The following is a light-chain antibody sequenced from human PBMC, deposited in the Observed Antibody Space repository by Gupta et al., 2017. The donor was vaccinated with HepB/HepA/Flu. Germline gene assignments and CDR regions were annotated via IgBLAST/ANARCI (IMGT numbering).Light chain of an antibody. CDR2: EDN. J-gene: IGLJ1*01. V-gene: IGLV1-51*02. CDR3: GTWDTSLSAGYV. CDR1: SSNIGNNY. Sequence: QSVLTQPPSVSAAPGPKVTISCSGSSSNIGNNYVSWYQQLPGTAPKVLIYEDNKRPSGIPDRFSGSKSGTSATLGITGLQTGDEADYYCGTWDTSLSAGYVFGTGTKVTVL.